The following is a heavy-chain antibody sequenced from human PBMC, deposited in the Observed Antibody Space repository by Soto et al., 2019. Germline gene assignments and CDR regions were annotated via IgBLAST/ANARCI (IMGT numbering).Heavy chain of an antibody. CDR1: GFTFSSYA. D-gene: IGHD1-26*01. CDR3: AREPAPSYFYYYYGMDV. J-gene: IGHJ6*02. CDR2: ISYDGSNK. Sequence: VGSLILSCAASGFTFSSYAMHWVRPAPGKGLEWVAVISYDGSNKYYADSVKGRFTISRDNSKNTLYLQMNSLRAEDTAVYYCAREPAPSYFYYYYGMDVWGQGTTVTVS. V-gene: IGHV3-30-3*01.